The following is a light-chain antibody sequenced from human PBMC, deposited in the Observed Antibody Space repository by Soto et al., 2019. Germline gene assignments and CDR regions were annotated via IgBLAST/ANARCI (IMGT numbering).Light chain of an antibody. Sequence: QSALTQPASVSGSPGQSITISCTGASSDVGLYDFVSWYQQHPGKAPKLLIYEVTDRPSGVSSRFSGSKSGNTASLTISGLQAEDEADYYCNSYTRFSTYVFGTGTKLTVL. J-gene: IGLJ1*01. CDR1: SSDVGLYDF. V-gene: IGLV2-14*01. CDR2: EVT. CDR3: NSYTRFSTYV.